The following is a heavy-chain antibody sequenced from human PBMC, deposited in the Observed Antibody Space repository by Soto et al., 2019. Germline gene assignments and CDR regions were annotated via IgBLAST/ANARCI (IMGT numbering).Heavy chain of an antibody. CDR1: GVSITSYY. J-gene: IGHJ4*02. CDR2: IYSSGST. D-gene: IGHD1-20*01. V-gene: IGHV4-4*07. CDR3: ACLYNWNGWSGY. Sequence: QVQLQESGPGLVKPSETLSLTCTVSGVSITSYYWSWIRQPAGKGLEWIGRIYSSGSTNYNPSLKGRVTMSIDTSKNQFALKLSSVTAADTAGCYCACLYNWNGWSGYWGQGTLVTVSS.